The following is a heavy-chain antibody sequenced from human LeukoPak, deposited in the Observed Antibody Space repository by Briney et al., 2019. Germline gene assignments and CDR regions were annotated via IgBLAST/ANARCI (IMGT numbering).Heavy chain of an antibody. CDR2: INHSGST. Sequence: SETLSLTCAVYGGSFSGYYWSWIRQPPGKGLEWIGEINHSGSTNYNPSLTSRVTISVDTSKNQFSLKLSSVTAADTAVYYCARVIVVVTAIGYYYYYYMDVWGKGTTVTVSS. CDR3: ARVIVVVTAIGYYYYYYMDV. J-gene: IGHJ6*03. CDR1: GGSFSGYY. V-gene: IGHV4-34*01. D-gene: IGHD2-21*02.